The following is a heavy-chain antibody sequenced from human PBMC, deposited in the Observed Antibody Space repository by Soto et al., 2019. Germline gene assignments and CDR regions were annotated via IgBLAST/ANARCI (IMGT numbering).Heavy chain of an antibody. CDR3: ARVGIAEYYYGMDV. CDR2: INPNSGGT. V-gene: IGHV1-2*04. D-gene: IGHD6-13*01. CDR1: GYTFTGYY. J-gene: IGHJ6*02. Sequence: AASVKVSCKASGYTFTGYYMHWVRQAPGQGLEWMGWINPNSGGTNYAQKFQGWVTMTRDTSISTAYMELSRLRSDDTAVYYCARVGIAEYYYGMDVWGQGTTVTVSS.